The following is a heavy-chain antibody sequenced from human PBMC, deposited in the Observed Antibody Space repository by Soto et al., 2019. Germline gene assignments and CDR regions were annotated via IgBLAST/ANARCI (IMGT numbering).Heavy chain of an antibody. CDR2: ISAYDGST. CDR3: ARDPASAYSSSSFDY. V-gene: IGHV1-18*04. CDR1: GYTFTTYG. D-gene: IGHD6-6*01. J-gene: IGHJ4*02. Sequence: KVSCKASGYTFTTYGITWVRQAPGQGLEWMGWISAYDGSTNYAQKLQGRVSMTTDSSTSTAYMDLRSLRSDDTAVYYCARDPASAYSSSSFDYWGQGTLVTVSS.